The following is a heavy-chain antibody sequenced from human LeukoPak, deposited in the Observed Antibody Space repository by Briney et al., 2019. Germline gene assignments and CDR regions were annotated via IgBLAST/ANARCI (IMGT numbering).Heavy chain of an antibody. CDR2: MNPNSGNT. CDR3: ARARGPRQKDDY. Sequence: GASVKVSCKASGYTFTGYDINWVRQATGQGLEWVGWMNPNSGNTGYAQKFQGRVTITRNTSISTAYMELSSLRSEDSAVYYCARARGPRQKDDYWGQGTLVTVTS. CDR1: GYTFTGYD. V-gene: IGHV1-8*03. J-gene: IGHJ4*02. D-gene: IGHD3-10*01.